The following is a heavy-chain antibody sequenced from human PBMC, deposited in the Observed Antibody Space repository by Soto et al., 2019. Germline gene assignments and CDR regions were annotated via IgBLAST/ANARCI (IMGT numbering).Heavy chain of an antibody. J-gene: IGHJ4*02. CDR1: GGTFNTYT. V-gene: IGHV1-69*02. CDR2: FIPILDMA. Sequence: QVQVVQSGAEVKKPESSVKASCQPSGGTFNTYTVNWVRLAPGHGLEWMGRFIPILDMANYAQKFQDRVTITADRATFTAYMELNSLTSDHTAVYYCAITYCRNNSCPRDFDFWGSGTRVTVSS. CDR3: AITYCRNNSCPRDFDF. D-gene: IGHD2-21*01.